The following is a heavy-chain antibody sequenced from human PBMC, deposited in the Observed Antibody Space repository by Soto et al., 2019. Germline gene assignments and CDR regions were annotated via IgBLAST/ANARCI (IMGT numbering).Heavy chain of an antibody. CDR2: VSHRGNT. J-gene: IGHJ4*02. D-gene: IGHD3-16*02. Sequence: KTSETLSLTCGVSGVFIASDAYYWGWIRHHPGKGLEWIGYVSHRGNTYYNPSLKSRLTISLDTSKNQFYLHLTSVTAADTAVYYCARYRFTATWSKFDYWGQGTQVTVSS. V-gene: IGHV4-31*11. CDR3: ARYRFTATWSKFDY. CDR1: GVFIASDAYY.